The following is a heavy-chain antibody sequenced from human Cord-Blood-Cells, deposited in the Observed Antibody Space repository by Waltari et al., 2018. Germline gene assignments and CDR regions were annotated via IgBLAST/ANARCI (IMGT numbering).Heavy chain of an antibody. D-gene: IGHD2-2*01. Sequence: EVQLVESGGGLVQPGGSLRLSCAASGFTFSSYWMHWVRKAPGKGLVWVSRINSDGSSTSYADSVKVRFTISRDNAKNTLYLQMNSLRAEDTAVYYCARFARSSTSCYDYWGQGTLVTVSS. CDR1: GFTFSSYW. CDR2: INSDGSST. J-gene: IGHJ4*02. CDR3: ARFARSSTSCYDY. V-gene: IGHV3-74*01.